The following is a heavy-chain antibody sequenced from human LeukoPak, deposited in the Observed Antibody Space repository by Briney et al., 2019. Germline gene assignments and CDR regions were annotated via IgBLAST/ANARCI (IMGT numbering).Heavy chain of an antibody. CDR3: AHRKNSVEYYYGSGSYFDY. Sequence: SGPTLVNPTQTLTLTCTFSGFSLSTSGVGVGWIRQPPGKALEWLALIYWDDDKRYSPSLKSRLTITKDTSKNQVVLTMTNMDPVDTATYYCAHRKNSVEYYYGSGSYFDYWGQGTLVTVSS. V-gene: IGHV2-5*02. J-gene: IGHJ4*02. CDR1: GFSLSTSGVG. CDR2: IYWDDDK. D-gene: IGHD3-10*01.